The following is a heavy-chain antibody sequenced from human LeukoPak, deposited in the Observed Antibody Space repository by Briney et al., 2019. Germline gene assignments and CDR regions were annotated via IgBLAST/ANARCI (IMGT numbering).Heavy chain of an antibody. D-gene: IGHD3-10*01. CDR1: GFTFSSYA. Sequence: NPGGSLRLSCAASGFTFSSYAMHWVRQAPGKGLEWVAVISYDGSNKYYADSVKGRFTISRDNSKNTLYLQMNSLRAEDTAVYYCARDQGGILLWFGEKNYYGMDVWGQGTTVTVSS. J-gene: IGHJ6*02. CDR2: ISYDGSNK. CDR3: ARDQGGILLWFGEKNYYGMDV. V-gene: IGHV3-30-3*01.